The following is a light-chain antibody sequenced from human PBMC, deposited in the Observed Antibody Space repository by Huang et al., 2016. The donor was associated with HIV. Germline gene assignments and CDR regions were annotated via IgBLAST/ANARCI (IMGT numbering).Light chain of an antibody. CDR1: ESLLHSNGYNY. CDR2: SAS. J-gene: IGKJ5*01. V-gene: IGKV2-28*01. CDR3: MQGLQTRIT. Sequence: DIVMTQSPRSLSVTPGEPASISCRSDESLLHSNGYNYLEWYVQKPGQSPQLLIDSASNRASGVPDRFSGRGSGTDFTLKISRVEADDVGIYYCMQGLQTRITFGQGTRLEIK.